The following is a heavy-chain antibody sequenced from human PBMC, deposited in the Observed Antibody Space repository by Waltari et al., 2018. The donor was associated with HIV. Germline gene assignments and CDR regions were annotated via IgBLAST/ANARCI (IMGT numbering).Heavy chain of an antibody. J-gene: IGHJ6*02. V-gene: IGHV3-21*01. CDR2: ISGPSDYI. CDR3: ARDLSYYYGMDV. Sequence: EVRLVESGGGLVQPGGSLRLSCVVSGLSFSRYSMKWVRQAPGKGLEWVSSISGPSDYIDYVDSVKGRFTVSRDNAKNSLYLQMNSLRAEDSAIYYCARDLSYYYGMDVWGPGTTVIVSS. CDR1: GLSFSRYS.